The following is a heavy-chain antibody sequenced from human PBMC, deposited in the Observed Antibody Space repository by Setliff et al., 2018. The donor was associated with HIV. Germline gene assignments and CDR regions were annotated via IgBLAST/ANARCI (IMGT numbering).Heavy chain of an antibody. CDR2: IYSGDSST. J-gene: IGHJ6*03. Sequence: GGSLRLSCAASGFTFNTYAMSWVRQAPGKGLEWVSVIYSGDSSTSYADSVKGRFTISRDNSKNTLYLQMNSLRAEETAVYYCAKTSSIVATGPLNYYYYMDVWGKRTTVTVSS. V-gene: IGHV3-23*03. CDR1: GFTFNTYA. D-gene: IGHD6-13*01. CDR3: AKTSSIVATGPLNYYYYMDV.